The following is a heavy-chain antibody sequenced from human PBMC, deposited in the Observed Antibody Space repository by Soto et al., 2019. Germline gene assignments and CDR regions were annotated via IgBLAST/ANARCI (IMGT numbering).Heavy chain of an antibody. D-gene: IGHD6-19*01. Sequence: QVQLVESGGGVDQPGRSLRLSCAASGFTCSSYAMHWVRQAPGTGLEWVAVISYDGSNKYYADSVKGRFTISRDNSKNTLYLQMNSLRAEDTAVYYCARDTVAGSGSYFDLWGRGTLVTVSS. CDR2: ISYDGSNK. CDR3: ARDTVAGSGSYFDL. V-gene: IGHV3-30-3*01. CDR1: GFTCSSYA. J-gene: IGHJ2*01.